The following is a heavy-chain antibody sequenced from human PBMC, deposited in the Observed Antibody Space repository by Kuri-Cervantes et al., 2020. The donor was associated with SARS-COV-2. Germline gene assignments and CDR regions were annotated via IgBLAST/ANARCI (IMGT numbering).Heavy chain of an antibody. Sequence: GGSLRLSCTASGFTFGDYAMSWVRQAPGKGLEWVAVIWYDGSNKYYTDSVKGRFTISRDNSKNTLHLQMNSLRAEDTAVYYCARDLAYWGQGTLVTVSS. D-gene: IGHD3-16*01. CDR2: IWYDGSNK. CDR1: GFTFGDYA. CDR3: ARDLAY. V-gene: IGHV3-33*01. J-gene: IGHJ4*02.